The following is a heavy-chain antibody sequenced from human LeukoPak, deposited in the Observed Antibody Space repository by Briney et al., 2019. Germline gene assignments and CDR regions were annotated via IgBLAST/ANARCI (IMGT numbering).Heavy chain of an antibody. CDR2: IYSGGST. J-gene: IGHJ4*02. CDR1: GFTVSSNY. CDR3: ARLFTIFGVVD. V-gene: IGHV3-53*01. D-gene: IGHD3-3*01. Sequence: GGSLRLSCAASGFTVSSNYMSWVRQAPGKGLEWVSVIYSGGSTYYADSVKGRFTISRDNSKNTLYLQMNSLRAEDTAVYYCARLFTIFGVVDWGQGTLVTVSS.